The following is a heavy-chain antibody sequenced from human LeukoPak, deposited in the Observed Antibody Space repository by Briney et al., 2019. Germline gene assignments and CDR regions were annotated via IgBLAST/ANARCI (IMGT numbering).Heavy chain of an antibody. V-gene: IGHV1-2*02. CDR3: ARARRVFLYWFDP. CDR2: INPNSGGA. J-gene: IGHJ5*02. CDR1: GYTFTGYY. D-gene: IGHD2-21*01. Sequence: ASVKVSCKASGYTFTGYYMHWVRQAPGQGLEWMGWINPNSGGANYAQKFQGRVTMTRDTSISTAYMELSRLRSDDTAVYYCARARRVFLYWFDPWGQGTLVTVSS.